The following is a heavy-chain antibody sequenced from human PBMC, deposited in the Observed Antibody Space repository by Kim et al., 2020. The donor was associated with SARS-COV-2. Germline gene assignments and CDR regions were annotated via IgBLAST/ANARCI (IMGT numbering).Heavy chain of an antibody. J-gene: IGHJ6*02. V-gene: IGHV3-43*01. Sequence: GGSLRLSCAASGFTFDDYTMHWVRQAPGKGLEWVSLISWDGGSTYYADSVKGRFTISRDNSKNSLYLQMNSLRTEDTALYYCAKGGIAAAGGYYYGMDVWGQGTTVTVSS. CDR2: ISWDGGST. CDR3: AKGGIAAAGGYYYGMDV. D-gene: IGHD6-13*01. CDR1: GFTFDDYT.